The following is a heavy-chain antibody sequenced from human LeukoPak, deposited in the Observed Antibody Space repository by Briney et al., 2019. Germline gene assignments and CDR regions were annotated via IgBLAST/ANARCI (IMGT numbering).Heavy chain of an antibody. D-gene: IGHD5-24*01. CDR1: SSSX. CDR2: IYSNGNT. V-gene: IGHV3-53*01. J-gene: IGHJ3*02. Sequence: SSSXXXXXRXXXGKGLEWVSIIYSNGNTHYADSVRGRFTISRDNSMNTLYLQMNNLRAEDTAVYYCARTNNYAFDIWGLGTMVTVSS. CDR3: ARTNNYAFDI.